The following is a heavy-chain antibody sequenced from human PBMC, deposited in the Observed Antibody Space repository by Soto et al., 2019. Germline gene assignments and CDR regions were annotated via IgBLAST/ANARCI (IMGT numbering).Heavy chain of an antibody. Sequence: EVQLVQSGAEVKKPGESLKISCKGSGYSFTSYWIGWVRQLPGKGLERMGIIYPGDSDTRYSPSFQGQVNNSADKSISTADLQWSSLKASDNAMDYCARHWSTDYYDYGMDVWFQGTTVTVSS. J-gene: IGHJ6*02. CDR1: GYSFTSYW. V-gene: IGHV5-51*01. CDR2: IYPGDSDT. CDR3: ARHWSTDYYDYGMDV. D-gene: IGHD2-21*02.